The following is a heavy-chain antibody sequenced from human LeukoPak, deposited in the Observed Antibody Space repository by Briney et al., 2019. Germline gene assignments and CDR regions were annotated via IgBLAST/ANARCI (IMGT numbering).Heavy chain of an antibody. CDR1: GFTFDDYG. J-gene: IGHJ4*02. CDR3: TKDIDMMITL. CDR2: ISWNSGSI. Sequence: GGSLRLSCAASGFTFDDYGMSWVRQAPGKGLEWVSGISWNSGSIAYADSVRGRFTISRDNAKNSLYLQMNSLRAEDTAFYYCTKDIDMMITLWGQGTLVTVSS. D-gene: IGHD1-14*01. V-gene: IGHV3-9*01.